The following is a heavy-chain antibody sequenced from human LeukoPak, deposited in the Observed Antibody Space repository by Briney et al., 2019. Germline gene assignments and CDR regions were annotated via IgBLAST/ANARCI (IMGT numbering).Heavy chain of an antibody. J-gene: IGHJ6*03. D-gene: IGHD2-15*01. CDR2: IYPGDSDT. CDR1: GYRFTSYW. CDR3: ARKGDNYYYDYMDV. Sequence: GGSLKISFKGSGYRFTSYWIGWVRPMSGKGLEGVGIIYPGDSDTRYSPSFQGQVPISHDKSNSNTYLQCANLKASDTAMYYCARKGDNYYYDYMDVWGKGTTVTVSS. V-gene: IGHV5-51*01.